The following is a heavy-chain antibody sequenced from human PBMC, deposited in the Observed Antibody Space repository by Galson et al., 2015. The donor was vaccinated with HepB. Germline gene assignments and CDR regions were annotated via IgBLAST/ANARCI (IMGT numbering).Heavy chain of an antibody. CDR1: GFTFRSYA. CDR2: ISGSGGST. Sequence: SLRLSCAASGFTFRSYAMSWVRQAPGKGLEWVSAISGSGGSTYHADSVKGRFTISRDNSKNTLYVQMNSLRAEDTAVYYCAKAYYYDSSGYYYWYFDLWGRGTLVTVSS. V-gene: IGHV3-23*01. CDR3: AKAYYYDSSGYYYWYFDL. J-gene: IGHJ2*01. D-gene: IGHD3-22*01.